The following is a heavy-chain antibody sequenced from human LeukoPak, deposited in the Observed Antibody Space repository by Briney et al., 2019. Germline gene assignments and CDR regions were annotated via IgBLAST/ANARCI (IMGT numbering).Heavy chain of an antibody. V-gene: IGHV3-53*01. J-gene: IGHJ6*04. Sequence: GGSLRLSCAASGITVSSNYMSWVRQAPGKGLEWVSVIYSGGTTYYADSVKGRFTISRDNSKNTLYLQMNSLRAEDTAVYYCARGALTKVWGRKKGTDVWGKGTTVIVSS. D-gene: IGHD3-16*01. CDR3: ARGALTKVWGRKKGTDV. CDR1: GITVSSNY. CDR2: IYSGGTT.